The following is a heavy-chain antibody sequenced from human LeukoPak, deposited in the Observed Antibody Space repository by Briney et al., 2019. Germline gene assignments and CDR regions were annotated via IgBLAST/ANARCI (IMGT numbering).Heavy chain of an antibody. CDR1: GASIISYY. J-gene: IGHJ4*02. V-gene: IGHV4-59*01. Sequence: SETLSLTCTVSGASIISYYWNWIRQPPGKGLEWIGYIYYEGSTKYNPSLNSRVTISVDTSKNQFSLKLTSVTAADTAVYYCASPSSSWLYFDYWSQGTLVTVSS. D-gene: IGHD6-13*01. CDR3: ASPSSSWLYFDY. CDR2: IYYEGST.